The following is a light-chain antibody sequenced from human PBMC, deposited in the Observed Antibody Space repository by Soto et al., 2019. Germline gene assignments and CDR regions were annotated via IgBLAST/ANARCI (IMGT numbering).Light chain of an antibody. J-gene: IGKJ1*01. CDR1: QYINTR. V-gene: IGKV3-11*01. CDR3: HQSQSWPRT. Sequence: EIVLTQSPATLSSFPGDRVTLSCRASQYINTRLAWYQHRPGQAPRLLIYQTSIRAAGIPARFSASGSGTDFTLTISDVQPEDFALYYCHQSQSWPRTFGQGTKVDI. CDR2: QTS.